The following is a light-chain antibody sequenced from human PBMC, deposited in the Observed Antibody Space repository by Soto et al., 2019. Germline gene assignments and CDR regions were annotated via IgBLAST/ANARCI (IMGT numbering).Light chain of an antibody. Sequence: QSVLTQPPSASGSPGQSVTISCTGTSNDVGDYNYVSWYQQHPGKAPKLMIYEVSKRPSGVPGRFSGSKSGNTASLTVSGLQAEDEADYYCCSYTSSTTPLFGGGTKVTVL. CDR2: EVS. V-gene: IGLV2-8*01. CDR1: SNDVGDYNY. J-gene: IGLJ2*01. CDR3: CSYTSSTTPL.